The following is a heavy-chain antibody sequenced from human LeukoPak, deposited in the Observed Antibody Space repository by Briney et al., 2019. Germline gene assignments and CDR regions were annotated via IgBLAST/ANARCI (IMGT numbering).Heavy chain of an antibody. J-gene: IGHJ4*02. CDR2: IYHSGST. D-gene: IGHD3-16*01. CDR1: GGSISSGGYS. V-gene: IGHV4-30-2*02. Sequence: SETLSLTCAVSGGSISSGGYSWSWIRQPPGKGLEWIGYIYHSGSTYYNPSLKSQVTISVDTSKNQFSLKLSSVTAADTAVYYCARGIFLPFDYWGQGTLVTVSS. CDR3: ARGIFLPFDY.